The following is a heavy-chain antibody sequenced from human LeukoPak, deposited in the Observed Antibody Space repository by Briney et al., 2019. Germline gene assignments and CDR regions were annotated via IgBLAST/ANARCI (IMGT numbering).Heavy chain of an antibody. V-gene: IGHV3-NL1*01. CDR3: ARVGSGWYDFDY. CDR1: GFIFSSYS. Sequence: PGGSLRLSCAASGFIFSSYSVNWVRQAPGKGLEWVSVIYSGSSSTYYTDSVKGRFTISRHNSKNTLYLQMNSLRAEDTAVYYCARVGSGWYDFDYWGQGTLVTVSS. CDR2: IYSGSSST. D-gene: IGHD6-19*01. J-gene: IGHJ4*02.